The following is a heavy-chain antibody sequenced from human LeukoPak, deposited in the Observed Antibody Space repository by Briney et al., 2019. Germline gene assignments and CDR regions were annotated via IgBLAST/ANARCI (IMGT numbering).Heavy chain of an antibody. CDR2: ISAYNGNT. CDR3: ARDRGYYYVSPEPDAFDI. Sequence: ASVKVSCKASGYTFTSYGISWMRQAHGQGLEWMGWISAYNGNTNYAQKLQGRVTMTTDTSTSTAYMELRSLRSDDTAVYYCARDRGYYYVSPEPDAFDIWGQGTMVTVSS. CDR1: GYTFTSYG. J-gene: IGHJ3*02. D-gene: IGHD3-22*01. V-gene: IGHV1-18*01.